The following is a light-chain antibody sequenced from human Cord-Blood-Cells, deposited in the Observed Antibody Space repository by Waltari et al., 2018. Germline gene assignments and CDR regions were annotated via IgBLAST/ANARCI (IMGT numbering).Light chain of an antibody. V-gene: IGKV3-11*01. CDR1: QSVSSY. J-gene: IGKJ1*01. Sequence: EIVLTQSPATLSLSPGERATLSCSASQSVSSYLAWDQQKPGQAPRLLIYDASNRATGIPARFSGSWSGTDFTLTISSLEPEDFAVYYCQQRSNWPPWTFGQGTKVEIK. CDR2: DAS. CDR3: QQRSNWPPWT.